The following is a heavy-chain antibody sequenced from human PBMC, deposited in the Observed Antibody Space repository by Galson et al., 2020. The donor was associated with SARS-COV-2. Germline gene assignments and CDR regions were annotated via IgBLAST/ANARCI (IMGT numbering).Heavy chain of an antibody. D-gene: IGHD1-26*01. CDR1: GYTLTELS. V-gene: IGHV1-24*01. CDR2: FDPEDGET. CDR3: ATCGWELQCNWVDP. Sequence: GASVKVSCKVSGYTLTELSMHWVRQAPGKGLEWMGGFDPEDGETIYAQKFQGRVTMTEDTSTDTAYMELSSLRSEDTAVYYWATCGWELQCNWVDPWGQGTLVTVSS. J-gene: IGHJ5*02.